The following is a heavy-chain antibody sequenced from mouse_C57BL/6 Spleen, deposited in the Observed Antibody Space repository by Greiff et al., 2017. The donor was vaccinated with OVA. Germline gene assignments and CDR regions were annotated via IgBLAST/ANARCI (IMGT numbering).Heavy chain of an antibody. CDR3: TTGGAPYDFDY. D-gene: IGHD2-14*01. CDR1: GFNIKDDY. V-gene: IGHV14-4*01. J-gene: IGHJ2*01. CDR2: IDPENGDT. Sequence: EVQLQESGAELVRPGASVKLSCTASGFNIKDDYMHWVKQRPEQGLEWIGWIDPENGDTEYASKFQGKATITADTSSNTAYLQLSSLTSEDTAVYYGTTGGAPYDFDYWGQGTTLTVSS.